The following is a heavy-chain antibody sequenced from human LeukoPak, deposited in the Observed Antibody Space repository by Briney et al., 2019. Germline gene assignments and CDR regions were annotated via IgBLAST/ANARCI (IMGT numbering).Heavy chain of an antibody. V-gene: IGHV3-7*05. Sequence: PGGSLRLSCAASGFTFSDYWMTWVRQSPGKGLEWVANIKQDGSEKNYVDSVKGRFTISRDNAKNSLYLQMNSLRAEDTAVYYCVRGRLTTDSWGQGTLVTVSS. D-gene: IGHD1-1*01. CDR1: GFTFSDYW. CDR2: IKQDGSEK. J-gene: IGHJ4*02. CDR3: VRGRLTTDS.